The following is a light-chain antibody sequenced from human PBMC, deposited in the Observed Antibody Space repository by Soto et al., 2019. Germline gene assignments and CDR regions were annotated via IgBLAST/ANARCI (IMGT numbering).Light chain of an antibody. J-gene: IGKJ1*01. Sequence: EIVMTQSPVTLSVSPGERATLSCRASQSVGSSLACYQQKPGQAPRLLISGASTRATGVPARFSGSGSGTEFTLTISSLQSEDFGVYYCQQYKDWPPWTFGQGTKVEIK. CDR3: QQYKDWPPWT. V-gene: IGKV3-15*01. CDR1: QSVGSS. CDR2: GAS.